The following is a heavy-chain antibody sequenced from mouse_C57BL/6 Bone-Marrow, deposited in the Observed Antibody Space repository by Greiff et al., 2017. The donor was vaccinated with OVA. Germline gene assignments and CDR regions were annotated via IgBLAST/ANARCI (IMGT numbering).Heavy chain of an antibody. D-gene: IGHD1-1*02. V-gene: IGHV5-4*03. Sequence: EVMLVESGGGLVKPGGSLKLSCAASGFTFSSYAMSWVRQTPEKRLEWVATISDGGSYTYYPDNVKGRFTISRDNAKNNLYLQMSHLKSEDTAMYYCARGGRRYAMDYWGQGTSVTVSS. CDR2: ISDGGSYT. J-gene: IGHJ4*01. CDR1: GFTFSSYA. CDR3: ARGGRRYAMDY.